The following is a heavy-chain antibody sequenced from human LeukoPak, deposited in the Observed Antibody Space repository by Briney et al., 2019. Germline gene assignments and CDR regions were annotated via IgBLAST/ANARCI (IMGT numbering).Heavy chain of an antibody. Sequence: PSETLSLTCTVSGGSINSYYWSWIRQSPGKGLEWIGHIHYSGSTNYNSSLESRVAISVDTSKNQFSLKLSSVTAADTAVYYCARLTGYSSESWFDPWGQGTLVTVSS. CDR1: GGSINSYY. CDR3: ARLTGYSSESWFDP. J-gene: IGHJ5*02. D-gene: IGHD3-9*01. CDR2: IHYSGST. V-gene: IGHV4-59*01.